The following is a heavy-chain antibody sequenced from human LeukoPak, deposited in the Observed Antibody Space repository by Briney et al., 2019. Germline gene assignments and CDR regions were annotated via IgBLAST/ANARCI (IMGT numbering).Heavy chain of an antibody. Sequence: PGGSLRLSCVASGFTFRTFGMNWVRQALGKGLEWVSYTSSDSSYVCYADSVKGRFTIYRDNVKNSLYLQMNSLRAEDTAVYYCARVVMTTVASPAEAFDIWGQGTMVTVSS. CDR3: ARVVMTTVASPAEAFDI. V-gene: IGHV3-21*01. J-gene: IGHJ3*02. D-gene: IGHD4-23*01. CDR2: TSSDSSYV. CDR1: GFTFRTFG.